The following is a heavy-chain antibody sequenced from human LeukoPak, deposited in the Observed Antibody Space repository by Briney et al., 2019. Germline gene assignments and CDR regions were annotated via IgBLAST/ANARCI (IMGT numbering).Heavy chain of an antibody. CDR2: IYSGGST. CDR3: ARDRYCTNGVCYTDAFDI. Sequence: GGSLRLSCAASGFTVSSNYMSWVRQGPGKGLEWVSVIYSGGSTYYADSVKGRFTISRDNSKNTLYLQMNSLRAEDTAVYYCARDRYCTNGVCYTDAFDIWGQGTMVTVSS. D-gene: IGHD2-8*01. J-gene: IGHJ3*02. CDR1: GFTVSSNY. V-gene: IGHV3-53*01.